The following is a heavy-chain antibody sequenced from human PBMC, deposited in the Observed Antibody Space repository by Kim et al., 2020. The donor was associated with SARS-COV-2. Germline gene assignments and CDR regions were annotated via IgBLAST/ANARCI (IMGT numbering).Heavy chain of an antibody. Sequence: YAQKLQGRVTMTTDTSTSTAYMELRSLRSDDTAVYYCARVSSSWYWFDPWGQGTLVTVSS. D-gene: IGHD6-13*01. CDR3: ARVSSSWYWFDP. V-gene: IGHV1-18*01. J-gene: IGHJ5*02.